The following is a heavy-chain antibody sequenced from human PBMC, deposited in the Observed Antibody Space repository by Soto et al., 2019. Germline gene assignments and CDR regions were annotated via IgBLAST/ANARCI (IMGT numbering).Heavy chain of an antibody. V-gene: IGHV3-33*01. CDR3: ARDHDYGDYVPYGTDF. J-gene: IGHJ4*02. CDR2: IWYDGSNK. Sequence: QVQLVESGGGVVQPGRSLRLSCAASGFTFSSYGMHWVRQAPGKGLEWVAVIWYDGSNKYYADSVKGRFTISRDNSKNTLYLQMNSLIAEDTAVYYCARDHDYGDYVPYGTDFWGQGTLVTVSS. CDR1: GFTFSSYG. D-gene: IGHD4-17*01.